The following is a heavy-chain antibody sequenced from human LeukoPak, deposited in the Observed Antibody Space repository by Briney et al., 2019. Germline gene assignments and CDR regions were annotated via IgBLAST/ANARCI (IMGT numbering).Heavy chain of an antibody. Sequence: SDTLSLTCSVSGGPMSSYYWSWIRQPPGKGLEWIAYIYYSGNTNYNPSLKNRVTMSVDTSKNQFALKLSSVTAADTAVYYCTSYTGTTSSFDYGGQGTLVTVSA. D-gene: IGHD1-7*01. J-gene: IGHJ4*02. CDR2: IYYSGNT. V-gene: IGHV4-59*07. CDR1: GGPMSSYY. CDR3: TSYTGTTSSFDY.